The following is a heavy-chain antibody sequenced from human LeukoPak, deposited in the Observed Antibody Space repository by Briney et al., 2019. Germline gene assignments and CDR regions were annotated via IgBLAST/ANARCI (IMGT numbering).Heavy chain of an antibody. V-gene: IGHV3-64*01. Sequence: GGSLRLSCAASGFTFRNYAVHWVRQAPGKGLEHVSAISSNGGSTYYANSVKGRFTISRDNSKNTLYLQMGSLRAEDTAVYYCAKDRDSYDYVWGKTDYWGQGTLVTVSS. CDR3: AKDRDSYDYVWGKTDY. CDR1: GFTFRNYA. CDR2: ISSNGGST. D-gene: IGHD3-16*01. J-gene: IGHJ4*02.